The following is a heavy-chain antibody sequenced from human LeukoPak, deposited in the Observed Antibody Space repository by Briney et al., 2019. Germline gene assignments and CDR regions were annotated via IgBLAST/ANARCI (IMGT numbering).Heavy chain of an antibody. V-gene: IGHV3-30*18. CDR1: GFTFSSYG. Sequence: GGSLRLSCAASGFTFSSYGMHWVRQAPGKGLEWVAVISYDGSNKYYADSVKGRFTISRDNSKNTLYLQMNSLRAEDTAVYYCAKAWNYDAFDIWGQGTMVTVSS. CDR2: ISYDGSNK. J-gene: IGHJ3*02. D-gene: IGHD1-7*01. CDR3: AKAWNYDAFDI.